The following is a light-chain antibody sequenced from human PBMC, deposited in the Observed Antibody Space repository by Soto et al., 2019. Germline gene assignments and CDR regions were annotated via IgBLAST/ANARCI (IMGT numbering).Light chain of an antibody. Sequence: MTQSPSSLYASIGDRVTITCRASQIIDSYLNWYQQKPGQAPRLLIYGASTRAPGFPARFSGSGSGTDFTLTISSLQSEDFAVYYCQQYNNWPPTFGQGTKVDIK. CDR2: GAS. CDR3: QQYNNWPPT. V-gene: IGKV3-15*01. J-gene: IGKJ1*01. CDR1: QIIDSY.